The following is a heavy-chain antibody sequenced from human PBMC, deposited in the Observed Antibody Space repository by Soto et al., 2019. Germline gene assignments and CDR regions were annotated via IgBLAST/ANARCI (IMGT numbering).Heavy chain of an antibody. CDR3: ARGDTSGWSNRDYYYYGMDV. CDR2: ISSSSGYI. D-gene: IGHD6-13*01. J-gene: IGHJ6*02. Sequence: EVQLVESGGGLVKPGGSLRLSCAASGFMFRSYSMNWVGQAPGKGLEWVSSISSSSGYIFYADSVKGRFTISRDNAENALYLQMNSLRAEDTPVYYCARGDTSGWSNRDYYYYGMDVWGQGTTVTVSS. CDR1: GFMFRSYS. V-gene: IGHV3-21*01.